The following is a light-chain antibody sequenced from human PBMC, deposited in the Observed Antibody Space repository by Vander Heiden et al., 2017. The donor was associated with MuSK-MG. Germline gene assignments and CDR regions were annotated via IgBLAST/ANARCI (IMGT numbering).Light chain of an antibody. Sequence: DIQMTQSPSSLSASVGDRVTITCRASQTISTYLNWYQQKPGKVPKLLVYTASSLQGGVPSRFSGSGSGADFTLTISRLQPEDFATYYCQQSDSVPFTFGHGTIVDIK. CDR1: QTISTY. V-gene: IGKV1-39*01. CDR2: TAS. CDR3: QQSDSVPFT. J-gene: IGKJ3*01.